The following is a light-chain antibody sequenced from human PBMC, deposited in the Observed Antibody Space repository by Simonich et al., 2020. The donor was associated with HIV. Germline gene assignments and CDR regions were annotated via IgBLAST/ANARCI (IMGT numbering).Light chain of an antibody. Sequence: DIVMTQSPDSLAVSLGERATINCKSSQSVLYSSNNKTYLAWYQQKPGQPPTLLIYWASTRESGVPDRFSGSGSGTDFTLTISSLQAEDVAVYYCQQYYSSPPTFGPGTKVDIK. CDR2: WAS. V-gene: IGKV4-1*01. CDR1: QSVLYSSNNKTY. CDR3: QQYYSSPPT. J-gene: IGKJ3*01.